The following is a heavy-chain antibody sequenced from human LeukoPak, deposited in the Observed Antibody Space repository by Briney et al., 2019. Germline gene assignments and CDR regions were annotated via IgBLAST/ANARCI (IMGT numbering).Heavy chain of an antibody. CDR3: ARDIYRFGELFHHDAFDI. CDR2: ISAYNGNT. V-gene: IGHV1-18*01. Sequence: ASVKVSCKASGYTFTSYGISWVRQAPGQGLEWMGWISAYNGNTNYAQKLQGRVTMTTDTSTSTAYMELRSLRSDDTAVYYCARDIYRFGELFHHDAFDIWGQGTMVTVSS. J-gene: IGHJ3*02. CDR1: GYTFTSYG. D-gene: IGHD3-10*01.